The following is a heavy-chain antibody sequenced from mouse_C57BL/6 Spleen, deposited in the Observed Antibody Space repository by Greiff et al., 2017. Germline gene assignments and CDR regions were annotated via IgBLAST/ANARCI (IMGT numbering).Heavy chain of an antibody. CDR1: GYTFTSYD. CDR2: IYPRDGST. J-gene: IGHJ1*03. D-gene: IGHD1-1*01. CDR3: ARAHYYGSSFWYFDV. Sequence: QVQLKESGPELVKPGASVKLSCKASGYTFTSYDINWVKQRPGQGLEWIGWIYPRDGSTKYNEKFKGKATLTVDTSSSTAYMELHSLTSEDSAVYFCARAHYYGSSFWYFDVWGTGTTVTVSS. V-gene: IGHV1-85*01.